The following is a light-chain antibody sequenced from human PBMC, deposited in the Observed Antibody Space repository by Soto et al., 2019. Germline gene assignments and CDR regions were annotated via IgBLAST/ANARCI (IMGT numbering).Light chain of an antibody. J-gene: IGKJ4*01. CDR3: QQYDNSLLT. CDR2: AAS. CDR1: QSVSNN. Sequence: EIVMTQSPATLSVSPGERATLSCRASQSVSNNLAWYQQKPGQAPRLLIYAASTRATGIPARFTGSGSGTEFTLTISSLQSEDFAVYYCQQYDNSLLTFGGGTKVEI. V-gene: IGKV3-15*01.